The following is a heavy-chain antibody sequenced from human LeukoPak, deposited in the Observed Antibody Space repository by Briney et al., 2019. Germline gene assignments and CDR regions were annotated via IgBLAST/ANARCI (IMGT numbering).Heavy chain of an antibody. V-gene: IGHV3-53*01. CDR1: GFTVSSNY. CDR2: IYSGGST. CDR3: ARVIPRGRVDY. Sequence: GGSLRLSCAASGFTVSSNYMSWVRQAPGKGLEWVSVIYSGGSTYYADSVKGRFTISRDNSKNTLYLQMNSLRAEDTAVYYCARVIPRGRVDYWGQGTLVTVSS. J-gene: IGHJ4*02. D-gene: IGHD3-16*01.